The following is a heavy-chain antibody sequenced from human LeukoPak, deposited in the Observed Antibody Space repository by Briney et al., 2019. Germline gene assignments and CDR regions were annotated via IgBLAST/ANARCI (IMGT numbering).Heavy chain of an antibody. D-gene: IGHD1-26*01. CDR3: ATTGYSGSRDY. CDR2: ISYDGSNK. CDR1: GFTFSSYA. Sequence: GGSLRLSCAASGFTFSSYAMHWVRQAPGKGLEWVAVISYDGSNKYYADSVKGRFTISRDNFKNTLYLQMNSLRAEDTAVYYCATTGYSGSRDYWGQGTLVTVSS. V-gene: IGHV3-30*04. J-gene: IGHJ4*02.